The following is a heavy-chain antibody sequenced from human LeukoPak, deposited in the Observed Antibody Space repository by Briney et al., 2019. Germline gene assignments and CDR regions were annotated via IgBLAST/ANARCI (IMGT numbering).Heavy chain of an antibody. CDR2: ISGSGAGT. D-gene: IGHD1-14*01. CDR1: GFTFNNYA. V-gene: IGHV3-23*01. J-gene: IGHJ4*02. Sequence: PGGSLRLSCAASGFTFNNYAMNWVRQAPGKGLEWVSVISGSGAGTYYADSVRGRFTISRDNSKNTLYLQMDSLRAEDTALYYCAKDFVRYNIQFDYWGQGALVTVSS. CDR3: AKDFVRYNIQFDY.